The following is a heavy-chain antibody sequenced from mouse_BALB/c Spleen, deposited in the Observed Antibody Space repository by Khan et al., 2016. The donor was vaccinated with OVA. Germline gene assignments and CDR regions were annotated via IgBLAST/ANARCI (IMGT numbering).Heavy chain of an antibody. J-gene: IGHJ4*01. CDR1: GYSITSGYS. Sequence: EVQLQESGPDLVKPSQSLALTCTVTGYSITSGYSWHWIRQFPGNKLEWMGYIYYRGSINSNPSLKSRISITRDTSKNQVFMQLISVTTEDTATYYCARDGNSMDYWGQGTSVTVSS. V-gene: IGHV3-1*02. CDR3: ARDGNSMDY. D-gene: IGHD2-1*01. CDR2: IYYRGSI.